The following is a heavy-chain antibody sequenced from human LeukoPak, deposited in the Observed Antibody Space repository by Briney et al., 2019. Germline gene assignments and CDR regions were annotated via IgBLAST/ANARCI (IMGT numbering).Heavy chain of an antibody. CDR1: KFTFSSYD. CDR2: ISYDGSNK. Sequence: QPGGSLRLSCAASKFTFSSYDMHWVRQAPGKGLEWVAVISYDGSNKYYADSVKGRFTISRDNSKNTLYLQMNSLRAEDTAVYYCAREPSYSSSWYTTCDHWGQGILVTVSS. D-gene: IGHD6-13*01. J-gene: IGHJ5*02. CDR3: AREPSYSSSWYTTCDH. V-gene: IGHV3-30*03.